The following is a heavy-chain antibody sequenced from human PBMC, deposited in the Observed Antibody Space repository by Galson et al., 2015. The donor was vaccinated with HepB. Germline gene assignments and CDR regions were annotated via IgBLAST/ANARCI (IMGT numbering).Heavy chain of an antibody. D-gene: IGHD3-22*01. V-gene: IGHV3-23*01. CDR2: VSDSL. J-gene: IGHJ4*02. CDR1: GFSFHNYA. CDR3: AKDSSSAYPHYFDY. Sequence: SLRLSCAATGFSFHNYAMSWVRQAPGKGLEWVSTVSDSLYYADSVKGRFTISRDDSKNTLYLQMNSLNAEDSALYYCAKDSSSAYPHYFDYWGQGTLVTVSS.